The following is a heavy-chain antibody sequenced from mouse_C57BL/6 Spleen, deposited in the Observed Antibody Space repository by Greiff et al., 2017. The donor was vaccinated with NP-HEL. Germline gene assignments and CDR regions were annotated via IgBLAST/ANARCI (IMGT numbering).Heavy chain of an antibody. Sequence: EVNLVESGGDLVKPGGSLKLSCAASGFTFSSYGMSWVRQTPDKRLEWVATISSGGSYTYYPDSVKGRFTISRDNAKNTLYLQMSSLKSEDTAMYYCARHQGTLYYFDYWGQGTTLTVSS. J-gene: IGHJ2*01. CDR2: ISSGGSYT. V-gene: IGHV5-6*01. CDR1: GFTFSSYG. D-gene: IGHD3-2*02. CDR3: ARHQGTLYYFDY.